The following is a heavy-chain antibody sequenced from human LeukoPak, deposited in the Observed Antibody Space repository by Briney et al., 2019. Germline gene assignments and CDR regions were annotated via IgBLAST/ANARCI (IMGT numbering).Heavy chain of an antibody. CDR3: ATALRWDLTVDY. CDR1: GFTFSSAW. J-gene: IGHJ4*02. CDR2: IKSKSDGETA. V-gene: IGHV3-15*01. D-gene: IGHD2-21*01. Sequence: GGSLRLSCAASGFTFSSAWMSWVGQAPGKGLEWVGRIKSKSDGETADYAAPVKGRFTISRDDSKNTLYLQMISLKTEDTSVYYCATALRWDLTVDYWRQGTLVTVSS.